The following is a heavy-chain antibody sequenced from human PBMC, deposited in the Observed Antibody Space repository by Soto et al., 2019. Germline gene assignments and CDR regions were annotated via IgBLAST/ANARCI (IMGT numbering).Heavy chain of an antibody. V-gene: IGHV3-13*05. CDR2: ISAAGDP. CDR3: ARTDRDFYGLDV. Sequence: EVQLVESGGGLVQPGGSLRLSCEASGFTFRNYDMHWVRQGTGKGLEWVSGISAAGDPDYADSVEDRFTISGENAQNSFFLQMNSLRVGDTAVYYCARTDRDFYGLDVWGQGTTVIVSS. CDR1: GFTFRNYD. J-gene: IGHJ6*02.